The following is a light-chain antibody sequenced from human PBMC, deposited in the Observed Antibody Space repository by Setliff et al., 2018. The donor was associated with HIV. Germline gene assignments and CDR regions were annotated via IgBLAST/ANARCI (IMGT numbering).Light chain of an antibody. Sequence: QSALTQPASVSGSPGQSITISCTGTNSDIGGYDYVYWYQQQPGKAPKLMVYEVSGRPSGVSYRFSGSKSGTTASLTISGFQTEDEADYFCSSYTSSGTLLVFGTGTKVTVL. CDR2: EVS. CDR1: NSDIGGYDY. V-gene: IGLV2-14*01. J-gene: IGLJ1*01. CDR3: SSYTSSGTLLV.